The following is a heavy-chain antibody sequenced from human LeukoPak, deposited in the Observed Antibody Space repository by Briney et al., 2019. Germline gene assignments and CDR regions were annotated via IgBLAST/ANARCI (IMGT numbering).Heavy chain of an antibody. CDR2: IYYSGST. Sequence: SQTLSLTCTVSGGSISSGGYYWSWIRQHPGKGLEWIGYIYYSGSTYYNPSLKSRVTISVDTSKNQFSLKLSSVTAADTAVYYCARGLGSYDSSELTWPMISFWGQGTQVTVSS. J-gene: IGHJ4*02. CDR1: GGSISSGGYY. D-gene: IGHD3-22*01. V-gene: IGHV4-31*03. CDR3: ARGLGSYDSSELTWPMISF.